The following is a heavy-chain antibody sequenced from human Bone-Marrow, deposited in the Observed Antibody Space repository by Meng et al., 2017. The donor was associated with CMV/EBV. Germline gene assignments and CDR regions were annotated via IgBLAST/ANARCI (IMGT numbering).Heavy chain of an antibody. CDR2: INSDGSST. J-gene: IGHJ4*02. D-gene: IGHD5-18*01. CDR3: AKRSTAMVA. Sequence: GGSLRLSCAVSGFTFSSYWMHWVRQAPGKGLVWVSRINSDGSSTSYADSVKGRFTISRDNSKKTLYVQMNSLRGEDTAKYFCAKRSTAMVAWGQGTLVTVSS. V-gene: IGHV3-74*01. CDR1: GFTFSSYW.